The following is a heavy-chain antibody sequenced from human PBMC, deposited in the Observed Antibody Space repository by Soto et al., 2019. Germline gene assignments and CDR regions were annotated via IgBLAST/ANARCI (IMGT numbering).Heavy chain of an antibody. CDR1: GVTCSGYA. CDR2: ISGSGGST. V-gene: IGHV3-23*01. D-gene: IGHD3-10*01. CDR3: ANHIPAQLILNSGSYSAP. J-gene: IGHJ5*02. Sequence: FLRLSCTAPGVTCSGYAMSWVRQAPGKGLEWVSAISGSGGSTYYADSVKGRFTISRDNSKNTLYLQMNSLRAEDTAVYYCANHIPAQLILNSGSYSAPRGQGTLVPVSS.